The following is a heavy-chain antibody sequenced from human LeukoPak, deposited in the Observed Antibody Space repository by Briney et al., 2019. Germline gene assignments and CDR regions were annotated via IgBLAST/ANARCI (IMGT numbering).Heavy chain of an antibody. J-gene: IGHJ4*02. D-gene: IGHD3-3*01. V-gene: IGHV4-39*07. Sequence: PSETLSLTCTVSGGSISSSSYYWGWIRQPPGKGLEWIGSIYYSGSTYYNPSLKSRVTISVDTSKNQFSLKLSSVTAADTAVYYCARDEEIRLFGYFDYWGQGTLVTVSS. CDR3: ARDEEIRLFGYFDY. CDR2: IYYSGST. CDR1: GGSISSSSYY.